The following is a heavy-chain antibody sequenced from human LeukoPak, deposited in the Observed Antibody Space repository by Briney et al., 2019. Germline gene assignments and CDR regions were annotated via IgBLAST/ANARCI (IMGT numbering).Heavy chain of an antibody. V-gene: IGHV3-21*01. J-gene: IGHJ6*01. D-gene: IGHD2-15*01. CDR1: GFTFSSYT. CDR2: ISSSYI. CDR3: ARGSEGYCSGGGCYYGMDV. Sequence: PGGSLRLSCAASGFTFSSYTMNWVRQAPGKGLEWVSYISSSYIYYADSVKGRFTISRDNAENSLYLQMNSLRAEDTAVHYCARGSEGYCSGGGCYYGMDVWGQGTTVTVSS.